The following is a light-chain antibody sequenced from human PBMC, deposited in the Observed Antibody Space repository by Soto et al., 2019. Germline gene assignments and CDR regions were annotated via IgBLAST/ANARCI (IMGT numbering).Light chain of an antibody. CDR3: SSYTSSSTVV. Sequence: QSALTQPASVSGSPGQSITISCTGTSSDVGGYNYVSWYQQHPGKVPKLMIYEVSNRPSGVSNRFSASKSGNTASLTISGLQAEDEADYYCSSYTSSSTVVFGGGTKLTVL. CDR1: SSDVGGYNY. CDR2: EVS. J-gene: IGLJ2*01. V-gene: IGLV2-14*01.